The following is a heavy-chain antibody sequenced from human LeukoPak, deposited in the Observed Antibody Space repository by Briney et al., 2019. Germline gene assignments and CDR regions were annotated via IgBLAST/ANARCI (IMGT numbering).Heavy chain of an antibody. CDR2: INHSGST. CDR3: ARGRDIVATIVLPRNYYYMDV. D-gene: IGHD5-12*01. J-gene: IGHJ6*03. CDR1: GGSFSGYY. Sequence: SETLSLTCSVNGGSFSGYYWSWIRQPPGKGLEWIGEINHSGSTNYNPSLKSRVTISLDTSKNHFSLKLTSVTAADTAVYYCARGRDIVATIVLPRNYYYMDVWGKGTTVTVSS. V-gene: IGHV4-34*01.